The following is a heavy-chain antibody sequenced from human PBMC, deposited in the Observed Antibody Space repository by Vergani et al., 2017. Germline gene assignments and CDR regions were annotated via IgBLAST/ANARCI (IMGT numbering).Heavy chain of an antibody. V-gene: IGHV1-69-2*01. CDR2: VDPEDGET. D-gene: IGHD4-23*01. CDR1: GYTFTDYY. J-gene: IGHJ6*02. Sequence: EVQLVQSGAEVKKPGATVKISCKVSGYTFTDYYMHWVQQAPGKGLEWMGLVDPEDGETIYAEKFQGRVTITADTATDTAYMERSSLRSEDTAVYYCATASPLGKTYYYYGMDVWGQGTTVTVSS. CDR3: ATASPLGKTYYYYGMDV.